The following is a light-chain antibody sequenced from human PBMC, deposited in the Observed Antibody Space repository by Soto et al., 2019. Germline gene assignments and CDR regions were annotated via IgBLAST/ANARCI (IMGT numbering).Light chain of an antibody. CDR1: SSDVGLYNY. CDR3: SSYTSTSPVK. J-gene: IGLJ2*01. Sequence: QSALTQPASVSGSPGQSITISCTGTSSDVGLYNYVSWYQHHPGKAPKLMIYDVSDLPSGVSNRFSGSKSGNTASLTISGLQAEDEGDYYCSSYTSTSPVKFGGGTKLTVL. V-gene: IGLV2-14*01. CDR2: DVS.